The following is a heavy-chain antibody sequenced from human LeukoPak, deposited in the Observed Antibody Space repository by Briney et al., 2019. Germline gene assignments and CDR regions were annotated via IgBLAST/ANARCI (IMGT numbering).Heavy chain of an antibody. D-gene: IGHD1-26*01. V-gene: IGHV3-21*01. CDR2: ITSSGTYT. CDR3: ARDPYSGNYGTYYYYYMDV. CDR1: GFTFSSYE. J-gene: IGHJ6*03. Sequence: GGSLRLSCAASGFTFSSYEMNWVRQAPGEGLEWVSSITSSGTYTFYADSVKGRFTISRDNAKNSLYLQMDSLGPEDTAVYYCARDPYSGNYGTYYYYYMDVWGKGTTVTISS.